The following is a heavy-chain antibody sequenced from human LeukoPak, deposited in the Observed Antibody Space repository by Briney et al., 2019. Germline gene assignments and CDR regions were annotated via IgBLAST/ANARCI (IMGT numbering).Heavy chain of an antibody. CDR3: ARNGTVTVAGTKFNYFDY. J-gene: IGHJ4*02. CDR1: GGSIISSTSY. D-gene: IGHD6-19*01. CDR2: VYHSGST. Sequence: SETLSLTCTVSGGSIISSTSYWVWIRQPPGQGLERIGSVYHSGSTHYNPSLKSRVTISVDTSKNQFSLRLSSVTAADTAVYYCARNGTVTVAGTKFNYFDYWGQGTLVTVSS. V-gene: IGHV4-39*01.